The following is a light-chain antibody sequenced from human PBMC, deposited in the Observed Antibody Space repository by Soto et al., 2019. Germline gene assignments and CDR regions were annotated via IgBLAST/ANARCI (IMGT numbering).Light chain of an antibody. CDR1: QGIGTA. V-gene: IGKV1-13*02. CDR3: QQFNTKPLT. Sequence: IQLTQSPSTLSTSVGDRVTITCRASQGIGTALAWYHQRPGNSPDLLVYDASTLQSGVPSRFSGSGSETDFSLTISGLQPEDFGHYYCQQFNTKPLTFGGGTRVEIK. CDR2: DAS. J-gene: IGKJ4*01.